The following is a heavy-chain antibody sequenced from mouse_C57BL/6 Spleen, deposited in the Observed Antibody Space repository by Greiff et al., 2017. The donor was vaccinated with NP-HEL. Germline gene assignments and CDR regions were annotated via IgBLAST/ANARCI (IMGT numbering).Heavy chain of an antibody. J-gene: IGHJ2*01. CDR3: AKADYGNYVGYYFDY. CDR1: GYTFTSYW. CDR2: IDPNSGGT. Sequence: QVQLQQPGAELVKPGASVKLSCKASGYTFTSYWMHWVKQRPGRGLEWIGRIDPNSGGTKYNEKFKSKATLTVDKPSSTAYMQLISLTSEDSAVYYCAKADYGNYVGYYFDYWGQGTTLTVSS. V-gene: IGHV1-72*01. D-gene: IGHD2-1*01.